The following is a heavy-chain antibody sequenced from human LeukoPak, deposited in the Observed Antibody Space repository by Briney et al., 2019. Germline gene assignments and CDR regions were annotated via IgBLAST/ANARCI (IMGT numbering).Heavy chain of an antibody. CDR3: ARDRWQQLVSPLE. CDR2: IWYDGSNK. CDR1: GFPFSSYG. J-gene: IGHJ4*02. V-gene: IGHV3-33*01. Sequence: PGRSLRLSCAASGFPFSSYGMHWVRQAPGKGLEWVAVIWYDGSNKYYADSVKGRFTISRDNSKNTLYLQMTILRVEDTALYYCARDRWQQLVSPLEWGQGTLVTVSS. D-gene: IGHD6-13*01.